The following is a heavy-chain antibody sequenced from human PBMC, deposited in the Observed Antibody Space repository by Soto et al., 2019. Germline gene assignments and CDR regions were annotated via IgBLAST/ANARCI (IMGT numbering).Heavy chain of an antibody. CDR3: AKHLLAVASNVHGMDV. CDR1: GFNFSSYG. CDR2: ISHDGSNK. V-gene: IGHV3-30*18. J-gene: IGHJ6*02. D-gene: IGHD6-19*01. Sequence: QVQLVESGGGVVQPGRSLRLSCAASGFNFSSYGMHWVRQAPGKGLEWVAVISHDGSNKYFSDSVKGRFTISRDNSQNTLYLQMTSLRAEDTAVYYCAKHLLAVASNVHGMDVWGQGTTVTVSS.